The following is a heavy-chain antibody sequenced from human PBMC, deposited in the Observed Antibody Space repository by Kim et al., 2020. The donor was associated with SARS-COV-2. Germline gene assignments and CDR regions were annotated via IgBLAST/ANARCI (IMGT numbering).Heavy chain of an antibody. V-gene: IGHV3-74*01. J-gene: IGHJ3*02. D-gene: IGHD1-26*01. Sequence: YADSVEGRITISRDNAKNTLYLKMNSLRAEDTALYYCARGILRTKGAFDIWGQGAMVTVSS. CDR3: ARGILRTKGAFDI.